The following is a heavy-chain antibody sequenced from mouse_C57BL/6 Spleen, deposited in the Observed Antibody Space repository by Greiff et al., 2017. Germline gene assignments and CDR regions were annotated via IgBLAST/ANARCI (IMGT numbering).Heavy chain of an antibody. CDR1: GYAFSSSW. D-gene: IGHD1-1*01. CDR3: ARGGLYYGSSYGY. Sequence: QVQLKQSGPELVKPGASVKISCKASGYAFSSSWMNWVKQRPGKGLEWIGRIYPGDGDTNYNGKFKGKATLTADKSSSTAYMQLSSLTSEDSAVYFCARGGLYYGSSYGYWGQGTTLTVSA. V-gene: IGHV1-82*01. CDR2: IYPGDGDT. J-gene: IGHJ2*01.